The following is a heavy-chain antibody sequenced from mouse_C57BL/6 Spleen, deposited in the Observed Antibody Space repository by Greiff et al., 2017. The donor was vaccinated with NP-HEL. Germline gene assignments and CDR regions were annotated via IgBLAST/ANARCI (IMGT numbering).Heavy chain of an antibody. CDR2: IYPRSGNT. D-gene: IGHD1-1*01. V-gene: IGHV1-81*01. J-gene: IGHJ3*01. CDR3: ARGSSPFAY. Sequence: QQRTGQGLEWIGEIYPRSGNTYYNEKFKGKATLTADKSSSTAYMELRSLTSEDSAVYFCARGSSPFAYWGQGTLVTVSA.